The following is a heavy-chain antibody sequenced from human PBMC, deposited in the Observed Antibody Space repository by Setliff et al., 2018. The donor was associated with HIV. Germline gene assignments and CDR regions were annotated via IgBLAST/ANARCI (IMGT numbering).Heavy chain of an antibody. J-gene: IGHJ5*02. V-gene: IGHV4-34*01. D-gene: IGHD5-18*01. CDR3: ARRWGTRGYSS. CDR1: GGSFSGYD. CDR2: INHSGST. Sequence: PSETLSLTCAVYGGSFSGYDWSWIRQPPGKGLEWIGEINHSGSTNYNPSLKSRVTISVDTSKNQFSLKLYSVTAADTSVYYRARRWGTRGYSSWGQGTLVTVSS.